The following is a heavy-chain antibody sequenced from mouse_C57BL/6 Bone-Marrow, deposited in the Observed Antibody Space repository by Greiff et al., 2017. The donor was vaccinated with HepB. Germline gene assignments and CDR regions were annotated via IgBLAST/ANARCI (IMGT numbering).Heavy chain of an antibody. CDR2: INPNSGST. CDR1: GYTFTSYW. D-gene: IGHD1-1*01. CDR3: AKVAAVVAHYYAMDY. V-gene: IGHV1-64*01. J-gene: IGHJ4*01. Sequence: QVQLQQPGAELVKPGASVKLSCKASGYTFTSYWMHWVKQRPGQGLEWIGMINPNSGSTNYNEKFKSKATLTVDKSSSTAYMQLSSLTSEDSAVYYCAKVAAVVAHYYAMDYWGQGTSVTVSS.